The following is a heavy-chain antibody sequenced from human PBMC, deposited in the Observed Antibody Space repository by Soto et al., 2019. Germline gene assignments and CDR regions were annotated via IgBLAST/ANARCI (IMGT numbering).Heavy chain of an antibody. Sequence: SETLSLTCTVSGGSISSYYWSWIRQPPGKGLEWIGYIYYSGSTNYNPSLKSRVTISVDTSKNQFSLKLSSVTAADTAVYYCARCIAVAGTAFSYYYYYYMDVWGKGTTVTVSS. V-gene: IGHV4-59*08. CDR1: GGSISSYY. CDR2: IYYSGST. J-gene: IGHJ6*03. CDR3: ARCIAVAGTAFSYYYYYYMDV. D-gene: IGHD6-19*01.